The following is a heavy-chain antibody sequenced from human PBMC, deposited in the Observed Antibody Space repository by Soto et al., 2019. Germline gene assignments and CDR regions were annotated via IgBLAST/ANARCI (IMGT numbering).Heavy chain of an antibody. CDR2: INYSGST. Sequence: SETLSFTCTVSGGSISSGDYYWSWIRQPPGKGLEWIGQINYSGSTYYNPSLKSRVTISLDTSKKQFSLKLSSVTAADTAVYYCAREVDDYADHWGRGTLVTVSS. J-gene: IGHJ4*02. CDR1: GGSISSGDYY. V-gene: IGHV4-30-4*01. CDR3: AREVDDYADH.